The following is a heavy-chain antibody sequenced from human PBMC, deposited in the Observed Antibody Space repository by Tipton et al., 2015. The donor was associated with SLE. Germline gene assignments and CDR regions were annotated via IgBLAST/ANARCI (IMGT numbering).Heavy chain of an antibody. Sequence: SLRLSCAASGFTFSSYGMHWVRQAPGKGLEWVAFIRYDGSNKYYADSVKGRFTISRDNSKNTLYLQMNSLRAEDTAVYYCARETMTLPDYWGQGTLVTVSS. CDR1: GFTFSSYG. CDR2: IRYDGSNK. V-gene: IGHV3-30*02. CDR3: ARETMTLPDY. J-gene: IGHJ4*02.